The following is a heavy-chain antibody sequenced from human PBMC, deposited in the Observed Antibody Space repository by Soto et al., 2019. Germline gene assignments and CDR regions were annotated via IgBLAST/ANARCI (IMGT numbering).Heavy chain of an antibody. CDR3: AKDPTLFDFWSGGDAFDI. CDR2: ISYDGSNK. J-gene: IGHJ3*02. V-gene: IGHV3-30*18. CDR1: GFTFSSYG. Sequence: GGSLRLSCAASGFTFSSYGMHWVRQAPGKGLEWVAVISYDGSNKYYADSVKGRFTISRDNSKNTLYLQMNSLRAEDTAVYYCAKDPTLFDFWSGGDAFDIWGQGTMVTVSS. D-gene: IGHD3-3*01.